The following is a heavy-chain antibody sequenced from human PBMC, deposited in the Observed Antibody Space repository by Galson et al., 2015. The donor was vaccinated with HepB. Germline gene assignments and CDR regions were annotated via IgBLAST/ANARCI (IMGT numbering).Heavy chain of an antibody. CDR2: IYSGSKWYH. CDR3: ARQVSRGLDI. J-gene: IGHJ3*02. Sequence: CAISGDSVSSTSVAWNWVRQSPSRGLEWLGIIYSGSKWYHAYASSLKSRITINPDTSKNQFSLQLNSVTPEDTAVYYCARQVSRGLDIWGQGTVVTVSS. V-gene: IGHV6-1*01. D-gene: IGHD5/OR15-5a*01. CDR1: GDSVSSTSVA.